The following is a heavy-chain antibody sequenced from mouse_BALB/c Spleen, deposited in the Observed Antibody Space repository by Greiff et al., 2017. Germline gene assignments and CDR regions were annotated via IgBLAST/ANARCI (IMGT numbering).Heavy chain of an antibody. J-gene: IGHJ4*01. Sequence: SGAELVRPGASVTLSCKASGYTFTDYEMHWVKQTPVHGLEWIGAIDPETGGTAYNQKFKGKATLTADKSSSTAYMELRSLTSEDSAVYYCTRGGLGRDAMDYWGQGTSVTVSS. CDR1: GYTFTDYE. CDR3: TRGGLGRDAMDY. CDR2: IDPETGGT. D-gene: IGHD4-1*01. V-gene: IGHV1-15*01.